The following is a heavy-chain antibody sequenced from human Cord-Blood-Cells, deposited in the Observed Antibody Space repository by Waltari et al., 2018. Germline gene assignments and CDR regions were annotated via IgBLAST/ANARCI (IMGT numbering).Heavy chain of an antibody. V-gene: IGHV3-30*18. D-gene: IGHD7-27*01. CDR3: AKDSGLFY. J-gene: IGHJ4*02. CDR2: ISYDGSNK. CDR1: GFTFSSYG. Sequence: QVQLVESGGGVVQPGRSLRLSCAASGFTFSSYGMHWVRQAPGKGLEWVAVISYDGSNKYYADSVKGRFTISRDNSKNTLYLQMNSLRAEDTAVYYCAKDSGLFYWGQGTLVTVSS.